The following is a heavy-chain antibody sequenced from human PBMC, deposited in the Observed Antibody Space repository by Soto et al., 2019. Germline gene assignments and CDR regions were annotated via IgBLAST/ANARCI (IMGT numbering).Heavy chain of an antibody. CDR3: ARDRGSGGGNSDY. CDR1: GGTFSSYA. D-gene: IGHD2-21*02. Sequence: QVQLVQSGAEVKKPGSSVKVSCKASGGTFSSYAISWVRQAPGQGLEWMGGIIPIFGTANYAQKFQGRVTITADEATSTAYMELGSLGSEDAAVYYCARDRGSGGGNSDYWGQGTLVTVSS. J-gene: IGHJ4*02. CDR2: IIPIFGTA. V-gene: IGHV1-69*12.